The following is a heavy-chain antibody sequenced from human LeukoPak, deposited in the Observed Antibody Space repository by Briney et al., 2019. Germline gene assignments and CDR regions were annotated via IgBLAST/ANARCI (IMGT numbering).Heavy chain of an antibody. Sequence: ASVEVSCKASGYTFTSYDINWVRQATGQGLEWMGWMNPNSGNTGYAQKFQGRVTITRNTSISTAYMELSSLRSEDTAVYYCATGLWFGKYLDVWGKGTTVTISS. CDR2: MNPNSGNT. CDR1: GYTFTSYD. V-gene: IGHV1-8*03. J-gene: IGHJ6*04. D-gene: IGHD3-10*01. CDR3: ATGLWFGKYLDV.